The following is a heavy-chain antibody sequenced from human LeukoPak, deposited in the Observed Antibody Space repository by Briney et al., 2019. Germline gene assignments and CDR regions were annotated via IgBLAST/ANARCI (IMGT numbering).Heavy chain of an antibody. D-gene: IGHD5-24*01. Sequence: SQTLSLTCAISGDSVSGSSTAYNWIRQSPSRGLEWLGRTYYRSKWYNDYAVSVKSRITINPDTSKNQLSLQLNSVTPEDTAVYYCARGGQGDGYSADEAFDFWGQGTMVTVSS. V-gene: IGHV6-1*01. CDR1: GDSVSGSSTA. CDR2: TYYRSKWYN. CDR3: ARGGQGDGYSADEAFDF. J-gene: IGHJ3*01.